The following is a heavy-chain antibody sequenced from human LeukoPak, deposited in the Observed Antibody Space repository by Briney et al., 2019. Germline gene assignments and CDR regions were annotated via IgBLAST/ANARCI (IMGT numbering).Heavy chain of an antibody. D-gene: IGHD2-15*01. V-gene: IGHV3-23*01. CDR2: IRGNGET. CDR1: GLRSGSFA. J-gene: IGHJ4*02. Sequence: PGRSRGLACAASGLRSGSFAISWVRQGPARGLEWVSSIRGNGETFYADSVKGRFTLSSDSSRNTVYFQLNNLRVEDTAIYYCARASWVSSTAAVRWGQGTLVTVSS. CDR3: ARASWVSSTAAVR.